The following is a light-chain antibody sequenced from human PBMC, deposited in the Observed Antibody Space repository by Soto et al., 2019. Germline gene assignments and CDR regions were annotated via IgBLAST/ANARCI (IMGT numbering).Light chain of an antibody. J-gene: IGKJ2*01. CDR1: QRVNKN. CDR2: HAS. V-gene: IGKV3-15*01. CDR3: QQYDTWPPL. Sequence: EMVVTQSPATLSASPGERVTLSCRARQRVNKNLAWYQQKPGQAPRLHIYHASPTVTGIPARFSGSESGTDFTLTVNSLQSEDFALYYCQQYDTWPPLFGQGTKLEI.